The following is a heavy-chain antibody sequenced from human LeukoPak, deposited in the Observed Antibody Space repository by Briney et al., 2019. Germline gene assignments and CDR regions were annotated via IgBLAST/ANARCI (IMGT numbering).Heavy chain of an antibody. J-gene: IGHJ4*02. CDR2: IKEDGSEK. V-gene: IGHV3-7*01. CDR3: AREEDNADEYLREDY. CDR1: GFTFSNYW. D-gene: IGHD2/OR15-2a*01. Sequence: GGSLRLSCAASGFTFSNYWMTWVRQAPGTGLEWVANIKEDGSEKYYVDSVKGRFTISRDNAKNSLYLQMNSLRAEDTAVYYCAREEDNADEYLREDYWGQGTLVTVSS.